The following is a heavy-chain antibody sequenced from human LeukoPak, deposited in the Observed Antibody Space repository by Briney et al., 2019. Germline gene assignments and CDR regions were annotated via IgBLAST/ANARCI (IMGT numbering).Heavy chain of an antibody. CDR2: ISGDGSST. J-gene: IGHJ5*02. Sequence: GGSLRLSCAASGFTFSSYWMHWVRQAPGKGLVWVSRISGDGSSTSYADSVKGRFTISRDNAKNTLYLQMNSLRVEDTAVYYCARDGLRGNWFDPWGQGTLVTVSS. CDR1: GFTFSSYW. V-gene: IGHV3-74*01. D-gene: IGHD4-17*01. CDR3: ARDGLRGNWFDP.